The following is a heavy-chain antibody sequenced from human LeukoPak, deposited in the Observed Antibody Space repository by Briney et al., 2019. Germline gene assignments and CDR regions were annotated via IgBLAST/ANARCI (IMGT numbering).Heavy chain of an antibody. J-gene: IGHJ5*02. CDR2: ITYGGDTI. CDR1: GFYFGGHA. D-gene: IGHD1-14*01. V-gene: IGHV3-48*04. Sequence: SGGSLRLSCVASGFYFGGHAMHWLRQAPGKGLEWVAYITYGGDTIFYADSVKGRFTVSRDNAKNSLYLQMDSLRAEDTAVYYCAKPVEPDSQTRLDPWGQGTLVTVSS. CDR3: AKPVEPDSQTRLDP.